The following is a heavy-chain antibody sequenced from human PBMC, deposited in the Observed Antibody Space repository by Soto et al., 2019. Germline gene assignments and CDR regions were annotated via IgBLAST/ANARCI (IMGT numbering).Heavy chain of an antibody. D-gene: IGHD6-19*01. J-gene: IGHJ4*02. Sequence: EASVKVSCKASGYTFTSYGISWVRQAPGQGLEWMGWISAYNGNTKYAQKLQGRVTMITDTSTSTAYMELRSLRSDDTAVYYCARDLAVGLVDYWGQGTLVTVSS. CDR2: ISAYNGNT. V-gene: IGHV1-18*01. CDR3: ARDLAVGLVDY. CDR1: GYTFTSYG.